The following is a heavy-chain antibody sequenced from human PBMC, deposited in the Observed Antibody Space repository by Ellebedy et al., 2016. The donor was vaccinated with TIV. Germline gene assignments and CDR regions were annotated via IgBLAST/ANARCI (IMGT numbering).Heavy chain of an antibody. Sequence: SETLSLXCTVSGGSMTSYYWSWIRQPPGKGLEWIGYIYYSGSTNYNPSLESRVTISVDTSKNQFSLNLSSVTAADTAVYYCARHGPRYSSSPIGYWGQGTLVTVSS. J-gene: IGHJ4*02. V-gene: IGHV4-59*01. CDR2: IYYSGST. D-gene: IGHD6-13*01. CDR1: GGSMTSYY. CDR3: ARHGPRYSSSPIGY.